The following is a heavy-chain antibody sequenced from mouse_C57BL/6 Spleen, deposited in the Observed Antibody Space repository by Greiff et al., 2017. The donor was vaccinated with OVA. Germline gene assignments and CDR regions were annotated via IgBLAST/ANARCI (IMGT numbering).Heavy chain of an antibody. V-gene: IGHV3-1*01. Sequence: QSGPGMVKPSQSLSLTCTVTGYSITSGYDWHWIRHFPGNKLEWMGYISYSGSTNYNPSLKSRISITHDTSKNHFFLKLNSVTTEDTATYYCARDEYYGTFDYWGQGTTLTVSS. CDR1: GYSITSGYD. D-gene: IGHD1-1*01. J-gene: IGHJ2*01. CDR2: ISYSGST. CDR3: ARDEYYGTFDY.